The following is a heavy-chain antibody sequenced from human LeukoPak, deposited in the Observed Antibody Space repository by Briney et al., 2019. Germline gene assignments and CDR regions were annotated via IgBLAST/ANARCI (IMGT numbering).Heavy chain of an antibody. D-gene: IGHD6-19*01. V-gene: IGHV1-18*01. CDR3: ARDFARISQWLGGRIFDY. CDR2: ISAYNGNT. Sequence: GASVKVSCKASGYTFTSYGISWVRQAPGQGLEWMGWISAYNGNTNYAQKLQGRVTMTTDTSTSTAYMELRSRRSDDTAVYYCARDFARISQWLGGRIFDYWGQGTLVTVSS. J-gene: IGHJ4*02. CDR1: GYTFTSYG.